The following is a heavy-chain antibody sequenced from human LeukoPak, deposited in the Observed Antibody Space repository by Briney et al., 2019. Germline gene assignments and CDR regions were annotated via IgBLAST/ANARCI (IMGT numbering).Heavy chain of an antibody. D-gene: IGHD2-15*01. CDR2: IYTSGST. Sequence: PSETLSLTCTVSGGSISSYYWSWIRQPAGKGLEWIGRIYTSGSTNYNPSLKSRVTISVDKSKNQFSLKLSSVTAADTAVYYCARGEYCSGGTCGYYYFMDVWGKGTTVTVSS. V-gene: IGHV4-4*07. J-gene: IGHJ6*03. CDR1: GGSISSYY. CDR3: ARGEYCSGGTCGYYYFMDV.